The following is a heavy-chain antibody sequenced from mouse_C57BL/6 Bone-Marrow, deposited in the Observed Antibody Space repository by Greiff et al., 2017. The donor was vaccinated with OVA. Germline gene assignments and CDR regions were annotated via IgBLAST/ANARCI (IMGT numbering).Heavy chain of an antibody. Sequence: EVKLVESGAELVRPGSSVKMSCKTSGYTFTSYGINWVKQRPGQGLEWIGYIYIGNGYTEYNEKFKGKATLTSDTSSSTAYMQLSSLTSEDSAIYFCASLYYYGSPYYAMDYWGQGTSVTVSS. CDR1: GYTFTSYG. CDR2: IYIGNGYT. CDR3: ASLYYYGSPYYAMDY. V-gene: IGHV1-58*01. D-gene: IGHD1-1*01. J-gene: IGHJ4*01.